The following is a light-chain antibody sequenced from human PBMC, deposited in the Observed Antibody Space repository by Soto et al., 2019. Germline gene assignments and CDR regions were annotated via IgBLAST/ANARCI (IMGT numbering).Light chain of an antibody. J-gene: IGLJ3*02. Sequence: QSALTQPASVSGSPGQSITISCAGTDSDVGAYNYVSWYQQHPGKAPKVMVYEVSNRPSGISNRFSGSKSGNTASLTISGLQAEDESDYYCTSYTRSNTVVFGGGTQLTVL. CDR1: DSDVGAYNY. V-gene: IGLV2-14*01. CDR3: TSYTRSNTVV. CDR2: EVS.